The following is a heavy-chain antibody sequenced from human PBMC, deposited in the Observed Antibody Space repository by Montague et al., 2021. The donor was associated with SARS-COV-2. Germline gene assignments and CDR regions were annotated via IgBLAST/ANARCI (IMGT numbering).Heavy chain of an antibody. V-gene: IGHV2-5*02. CDR1: GFSLTSSGMA. CDR2: IYWDDTK. Sequence: PALVKPTQTLTLTCTFSGFSLTSSGMAVGWIRQPPGKALEWLALIYWDDTKHYNPSLKTRLTATQDTSKNQVVLTLTNVDPVDTATYYCAHRPPYYSISGAWGVGCFDYWGQGALVTVSS. D-gene: IGHD3-10*01. CDR3: AHRPPYYSISGAWGVGCFDY. J-gene: IGHJ4*02.